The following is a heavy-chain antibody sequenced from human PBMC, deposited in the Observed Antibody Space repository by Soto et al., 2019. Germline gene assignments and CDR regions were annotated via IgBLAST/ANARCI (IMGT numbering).Heavy chain of an antibody. CDR1: GFTFSSYD. Sequence: VGSLRLSCAASGFTFSSYDMHWVRQATGKGLEWVSAIGTAGDTYYPGSVKGRFTISRENAKNSLYLQMNSLRAGDTAVYYCARASCDFWSMGVWGQGTTVTVSS. V-gene: IGHV3-13*01. CDR3: ARASCDFWSMGV. D-gene: IGHD3-3*01. CDR2: IGTAGDT. J-gene: IGHJ6*02.